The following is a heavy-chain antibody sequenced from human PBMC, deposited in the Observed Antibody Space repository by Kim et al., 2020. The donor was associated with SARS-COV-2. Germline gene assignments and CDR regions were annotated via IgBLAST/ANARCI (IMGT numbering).Heavy chain of an antibody. Sequence: AQKFQGRVTMTRDTSISTAYMELSRLRSDDTAVYYCARDRQWLVTYYFDYWGQGTLVTVSS. CDR3: ARDRQWLVTYYFDY. V-gene: IGHV1-2*02. D-gene: IGHD6-19*01. J-gene: IGHJ4*02.